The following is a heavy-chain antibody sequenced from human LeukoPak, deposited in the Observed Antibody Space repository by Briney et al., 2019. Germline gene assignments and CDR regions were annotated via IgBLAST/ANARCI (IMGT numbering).Heavy chain of an antibody. D-gene: IGHD1-26*01. J-gene: IGHJ2*01. CDR1: GGSVSSGDYY. V-gene: IGHV4-61*02. Sequence: SETLSLTCTVSGGSVSSGDYYWTWIRQPAGKGLEWIGRIYTSGSTSYSPSLKSRVTISIDTSKNQFSLKLSFVTAADTAVYYCARLGGTLSNWYFDLWGRGTLVTVSS. CDR2: IYTSGST. CDR3: ARLGGTLSNWYFDL.